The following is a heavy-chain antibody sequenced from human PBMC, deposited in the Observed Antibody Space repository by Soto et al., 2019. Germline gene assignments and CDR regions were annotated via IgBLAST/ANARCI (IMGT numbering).Heavy chain of an antibody. J-gene: IGHJ4*02. CDR3: ASRYCSSSSCGPGLFDS. D-gene: IGHD2-2*01. V-gene: IGHV3-23*01. CDR1: GFTFSSYV. Sequence: EVQLLESGGGLVQPGGSLRLSCAASGFTFSSYVMSWVRQAPGKGLEWVSAISNSVSNTYYADSVKGRFTISRDNSKNTLYLQMNSLSVEDTAVYYCASRYCSSSSCGPGLFDSWGQGTLVTVSS. CDR2: ISNSVSNT.